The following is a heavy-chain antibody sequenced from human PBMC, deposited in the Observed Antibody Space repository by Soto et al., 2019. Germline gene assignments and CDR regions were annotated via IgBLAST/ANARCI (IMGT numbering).Heavy chain of an antibody. Sequence: QVQLQESGPGLVKPSQTLSLTCTVSGGSIRSSGYYWTWIHQHPGKGLEWIGFIYYGEGTYYNPSIKSRVNTSEPTSKNQFSLKLSSVTAADTAVYYCARARRATTHYYYYYGFDVGGQGTTVTVSS. J-gene: IGHJ6*02. CDR3: ARARRATTHYYYYYGFDV. D-gene: IGHD1-1*01. CDR2: IYYGEGT. V-gene: IGHV4-31*03. CDR1: GGSIRSSGYY.